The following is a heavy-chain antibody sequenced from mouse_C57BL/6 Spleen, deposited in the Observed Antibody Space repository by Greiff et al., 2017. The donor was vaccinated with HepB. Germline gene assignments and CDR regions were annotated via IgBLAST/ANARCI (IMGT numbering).Heavy chain of an antibody. CDR1: GFNIKDYY. Sequence: EVQVVESGAELMKPGASVKLSCTASGFNIKDYYMHWVKQRTEQGLEWIGRIDPEDGETKYAPKFQGKATITADTSSNTAYLQLSSLTSEDTAVYYCARSTVVVPPWFAYWGQGTLVTVSA. CDR3: ARSTVVVPPWFAY. V-gene: IGHV14-2*01. J-gene: IGHJ3*01. D-gene: IGHD1-1*01. CDR2: IDPEDGET.